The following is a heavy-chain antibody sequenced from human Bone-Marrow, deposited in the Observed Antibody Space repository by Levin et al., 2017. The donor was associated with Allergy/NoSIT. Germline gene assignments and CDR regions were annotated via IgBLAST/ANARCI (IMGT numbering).Heavy chain of an antibody. V-gene: IGHV3-21*01. Sequence: SCAASGFTFRSYAFNWVRQAPGKGLEWVSSLTSSGTYVYYADSVKGRFTISRDNAKNSLYLQMNSLSAEDTAVYYCARDQWGSGWYLDYWGQGTLVTVSS. D-gene: IGHD6-19*01. J-gene: IGHJ4*02. CDR3: ARDQWGSGWYLDY. CDR1: GFTFRSYA. CDR2: LTSSGTYV.